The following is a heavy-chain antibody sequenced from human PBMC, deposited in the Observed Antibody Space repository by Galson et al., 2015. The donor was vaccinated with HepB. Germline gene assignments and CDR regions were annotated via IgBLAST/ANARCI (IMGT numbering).Heavy chain of an antibody. CDR3: ARDATSMGAY. Sequence: SLRLSCAASGFTFSSYSMNWVRQAPGKGLEWVSSISSSSSYIYYADSVKGQFTISRDNAKNSLYLQMNSLRAEDTAVYYCARDATSMGAYWGQGTLVTVSS. D-gene: IGHD3-3*02. CDR2: ISSSSSYI. J-gene: IGHJ4*02. CDR1: GFTFSSYS. V-gene: IGHV3-21*01.